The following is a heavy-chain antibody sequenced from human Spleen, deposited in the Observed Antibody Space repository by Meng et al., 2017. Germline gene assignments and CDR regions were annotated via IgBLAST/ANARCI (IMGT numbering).Heavy chain of an antibody. CDR3: ARGPTTMAHDFDY. CDR2: INHSGST. Sequence: QVQLQQWGAGLLKPSETLSLTCAVYIGSFSDNYWSWIRQPPGKGLEWIGEINHSGSTNYNPSLESRATISVDTSQNNLSLKLSSVTAADSAVYYCARGPTTMAHDFDYWGQGTLVTVFS. D-gene: IGHD4-11*01. CDR1: IGSFSDNY. J-gene: IGHJ4*02. V-gene: IGHV4-34*01.